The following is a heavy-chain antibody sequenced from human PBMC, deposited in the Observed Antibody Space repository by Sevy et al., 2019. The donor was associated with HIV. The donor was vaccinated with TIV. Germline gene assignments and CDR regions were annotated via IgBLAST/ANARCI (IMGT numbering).Heavy chain of an antibody. J-gene: IGHJ4*02. CDR1: GFIFSDYY. CDR2: IGSGASTI. CDR3: AREDWNDVIDY. D-gene: IGHD1-1*01. Sequence: GGSLRLSCAASGFIFSDYYMSWIRQAPGKGLECISSIGSGASTIMYADSVKGRFTISRDNAKNSLYLQMNSLRADDTAVYYCAREDWNDVIDYWGQGTLVTVSS. V-gene: IGHV3-11*01.